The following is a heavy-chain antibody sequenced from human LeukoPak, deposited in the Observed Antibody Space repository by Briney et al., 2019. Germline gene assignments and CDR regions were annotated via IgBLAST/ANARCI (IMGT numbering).Heavy chain of an antibody. CDR1: GGSFSGYY. J-gene: IGHJ4*02. V-gene: IGHV4-34*01. CDR3: ARRPSGDGYNYGY. Sequence: KPSETLSLTCAVYGGSFSGYYWSWIRQPPGKGLEWIGEINHSGSTNYNPSLKSRVTISVDTSKNQFSLKLSSVTAADTAVYYCARRPSGDGYNYGYWGQGTLVTVSS. D-gene: IGHD5-24*01. CDR2: INHSGST.